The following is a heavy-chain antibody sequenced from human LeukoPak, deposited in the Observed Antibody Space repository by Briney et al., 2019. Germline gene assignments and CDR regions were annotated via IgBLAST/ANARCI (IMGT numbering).Heavy chain of an antibody. V-gene: IGHV4-39*07. Sequence: SETLSLTCTVSGGSISSSSYYWAWIRQPPGKGLEWIGSIYYSGSTYYNPSLKSRVTISVDTSKNQFSLKLSSVTAADTAVYYCARDNSGWYHFDYWGQGILVTVSS. J-gene: IGHJ4*02. CDR1: GGSISSSSYY. D-gene: IGHD6-19*01. CDR2: IYYSGST. CDR3: ARDNSGWYHFDY.